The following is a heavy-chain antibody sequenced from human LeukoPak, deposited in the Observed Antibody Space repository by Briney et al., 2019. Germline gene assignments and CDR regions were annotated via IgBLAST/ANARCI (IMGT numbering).Heavy chain of an antibody. J-gene: IGHJ4*02. CDR2: MNEGGSHI. V-gene: IGHV3-7*01. CDR1: GFNFGVFW. CDR3: ARLFDGVTTFDY. D-gene: IGHD1-1*01. Sequence: GGSLRLSCAASGFNFGVFWMSWVRQAPGRGLQWVASMNEGGSHIYYEDSVKGRFTISRDNARKSLFLQMNSLRAEDTAVYYCARLFDGVTTFDYWGQGALVTVSS.